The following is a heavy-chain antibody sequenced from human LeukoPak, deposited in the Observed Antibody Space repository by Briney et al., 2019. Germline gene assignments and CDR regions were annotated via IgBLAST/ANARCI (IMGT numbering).Heavy chain of an antibody. V-gene: IGHV5-51*01. Sequence: GESLKISCKGSGYSFTSYWIGWVRQMPGKGLEWMGIIYPGDSDTRYSPSFQGQVTISADKSISTAYMELSRLRSDDTAVYYCAKGGLPFYYYYMDVWGKGTTVTISS. D-gene: IGHD3-16*01. CDR1: GYSFTSYW. CDR3: AKGGLPFYYYYMDV. J-gene: IGHJ6*03. CDR2: IYPGDSDT.